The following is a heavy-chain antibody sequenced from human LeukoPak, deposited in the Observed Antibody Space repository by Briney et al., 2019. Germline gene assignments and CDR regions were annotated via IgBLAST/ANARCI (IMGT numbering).Heavy chain of an antibody. Sequence: GGSLRLSCAASGFTFSSFAMHWVCQTPGKGLEWAAGMSYNGNDKYYEDSLKGRFTISRDNSKNTLYLQMNSLRAEDTAEYYWARDPSRFGEYGYFDYWGQGSLVTVSS. D-gene: IGHD3-10*01. V-gene: IGHV3-30*04. CDR3: ARDPSRFGEYGYFDY. CDR2: MSYNGNDK. CDR1: GFTFSSFA. J-gene: IGHJ4*02.